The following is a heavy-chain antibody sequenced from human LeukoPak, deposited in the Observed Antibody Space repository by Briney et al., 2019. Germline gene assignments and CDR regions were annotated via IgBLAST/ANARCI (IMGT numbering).Heavy chain of an antibody. J-gene: IGHJ4*02. D-gene: IGHD2-15*01. CDR2: ISSSSSYI. Sequence: GGSLRLSCAASGFTFSSYSTNWVRQAPGKGLEWVSSISSSSSYIYYADSVKGRFTISRDNAKNSLYLQMNSLRAEDTAVYYCARDWEGYCSGGSCYGGPIDYWGQGTLVTVSS. CDR1: GFTFSSYS. V-gene: IGHV3-21*01. CDR3: ARDWEGYCSGGSCYGGPIDY.